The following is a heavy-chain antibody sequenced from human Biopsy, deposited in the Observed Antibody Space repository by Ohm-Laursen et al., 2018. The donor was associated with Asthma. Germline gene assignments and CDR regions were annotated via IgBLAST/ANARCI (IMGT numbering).Heavy chain of an antibody. CDR2: MSCEESVQ. CDR3: ARDFGCGSYFVGTTFDY. V-gene: IGHV3-30*03. J-gene: IGHJ4*02. Sequence: RSLRLSCAASGFTFKAYGIHWVRQAPGKGLEWVAVMSCEESVQYFADSVKGRFTLSRDNSKNTLYLQMNSLRAEDSAVYYCARDFGCGSYFVGTTFDYWGQGALVTVSS. CDR1: GFTFKAYG. D-gene: IGHD1-26*01.